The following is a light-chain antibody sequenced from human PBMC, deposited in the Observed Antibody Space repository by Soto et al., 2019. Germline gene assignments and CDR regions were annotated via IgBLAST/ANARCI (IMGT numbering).Light chain of an antibody. Sequence: EIVMTQSPATLSVSPGERSTLSCRASQRISSNLAWYQHKTGQAPRLLIYAASTRATGIPARFSGSGSETEFTLTISSLQSEDFAVYYCQHYNNWLPYTFGQGTRLEIK. CDR2: AAS. CDR1: QRISSN. CDR3: QHYNNWLPYT. J-gene: IGKJ2*01. V-gene: IGKV3-15*01.